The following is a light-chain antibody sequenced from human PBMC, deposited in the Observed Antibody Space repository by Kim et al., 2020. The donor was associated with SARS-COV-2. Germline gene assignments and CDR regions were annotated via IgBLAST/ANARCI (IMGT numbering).Light chain of an antibody. CDR1: RGSIDDNY. CDR3: QSYNRDNVI. CDR2: EDD. J-gene: IGLJ2*01. Sequence: GKTVTISCTRSRGSIDDNYGQWYQQRPGGVPTTVIYEDDQRPSGVSDRFSGSIDNSSNSASLTISGLRTEDEADYYCQSYNRDNVIFGGGTQLTVL. V-gene: IGLV6-57*03.